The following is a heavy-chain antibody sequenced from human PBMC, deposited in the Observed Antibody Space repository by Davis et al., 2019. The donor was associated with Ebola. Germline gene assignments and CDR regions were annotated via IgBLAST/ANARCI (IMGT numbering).Heavy chain of an antibody. Sequence: SETLSLTCAVSGGSISSGGYSWSWIRQPPGKGLEWIGYMYYSGSTYYNPSLKSRVTISVDTSKNQFSLKLSSVTAADTAVYYCARDPVDDAFDIWGQGTMVTVSS. CDR2: MYYSGST. CDR3: ARDPVDDAFDI. J-gene: IGHJ3*02. CDR1: GGSISSGGYS. V-gene: IGHV4-30-4*07.